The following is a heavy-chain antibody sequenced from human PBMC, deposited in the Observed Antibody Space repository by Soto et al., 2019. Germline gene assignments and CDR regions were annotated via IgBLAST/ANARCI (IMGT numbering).Heavy chain of an antibody. CDR1: GGTFSSYA. CDR3: ARGYCSGGSCYGNQGSAEYFQH. J-gene: IGHJ1*01. V-gene: IGHV1-69*04. Sequence: SVKLSCKASGGTFSSYAISWVRQAPGQGLEWMGRIIPILGIANYAQKFQGRVTITADKSTSTAYMELSSLRSEDTAVYYCARGYCSGGSCYGNQGSAEYFQHWGQGTLVTVSS. CDR2: IIPILGIA. D-gene: IGHD2-15*01.